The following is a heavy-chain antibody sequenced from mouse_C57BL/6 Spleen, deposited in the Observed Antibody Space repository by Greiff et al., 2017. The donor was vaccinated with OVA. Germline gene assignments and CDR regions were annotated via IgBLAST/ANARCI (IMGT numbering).Heavy chain of an antibody. Sequence: EVMLVESGGGLVQPGGSLKLSCAASGFTFSDYYMYWVRQTPEKRLEWVAYISNGGGSTYYPDTVKGRFTISRDNAKNTMYLQMSRLKSEDTAMYYCARGGYSNPAWFAYWGQGTLVTVSA. V-gene: IGHV5-12*01. CDR3: ARGGYSNPAWFAY. J-gene: IGHJ3*01. CDR2: ISNGGGST. D-gene: IGHD2-5*01. CDR1: GFTFSDYY.